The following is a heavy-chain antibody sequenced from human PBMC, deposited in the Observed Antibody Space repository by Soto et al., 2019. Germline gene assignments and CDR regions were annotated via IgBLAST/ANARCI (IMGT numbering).Heavy chain of an antibody. V-gene: IGHV1-18*01. Sequence: GASVKVSFKASGYTFTSYGISWVRQAPGQGLEWMGWISAYNGNTNYAQKLQGRVTMTTDTSTSTAYMELRSLRSDDTAVYYCARDCDYGDYWDYFDYWGQGTLVTVSS. D-gene: IGHD4-17*01. CDR1: GYTFTSYG. J-gene: IGHJ4*02. CDR3: ARDCDYGDYWDYFDY. CDR2: ISAYNGNT.